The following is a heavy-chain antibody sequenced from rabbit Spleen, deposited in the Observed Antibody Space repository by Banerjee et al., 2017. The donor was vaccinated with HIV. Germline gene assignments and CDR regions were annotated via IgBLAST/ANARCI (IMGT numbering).Heavy chain of an antibody. CDR1: GFAFSSYY. D-gene: IGHD8-1*01. J-gene: IGHJ4*01. Sequence: QSLEESGGGLVQPGGSLKLSCKASGFAFSSYYMTWVRQAPGKGLEWIGYIDPVFGITYYASWVNGRFTISSHNAQNTLYLQLNSLTAADTATYFCARYGAGSSYFNLWGPGTLVTVS. CDR2: IDPVFGIT. CDR3: ARYGAGSSYFNL. V-gene: IGHV1S7*01.